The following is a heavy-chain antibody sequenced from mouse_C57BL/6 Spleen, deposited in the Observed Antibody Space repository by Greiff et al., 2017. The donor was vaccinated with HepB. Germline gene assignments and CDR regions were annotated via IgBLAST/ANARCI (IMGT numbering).Heavy chain of an antibody. V-gene: IGHV1-15*01. J-gene: IGHJ1*03. CDR3: TPVVATDFDV. D-gene: IGHD1-1*01. CDR1: GYTFTDYE. CDR2: IDPETGGT. Sequence: QVQLQQSGAELVRPGASVTLSCKASGYTFTDYEMHWVKQTPVHGLEWIGAIDPETGGTAYNQKFKGKAILTADKSSSTAYMELRSLTSEDSAVYYCTPVVATDFDVWGTGTTVTVSS.